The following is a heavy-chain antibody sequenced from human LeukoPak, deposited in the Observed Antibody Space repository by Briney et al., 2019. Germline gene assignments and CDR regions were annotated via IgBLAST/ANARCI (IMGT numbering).Heavy chain of an antibody. CDR1: GFTFSTYD. J-gene: IGHJ3*02. CDR3: ARDLGDCVGYDAFDI. V-gene: IGHV3-48*01. CDR2: ISGSSTII. Sequence: GGSLRLSCVASGFTFSTYDMNWVRQAPGKGLEWVSYISGSSTIIYYADSVKGRFTVSRDEAKNSMYLQMNSLRAEDTAVYYCARDLGDCVGYDAFDIWGQGTMVTVSS. D-gene: IGHD2-21*02.